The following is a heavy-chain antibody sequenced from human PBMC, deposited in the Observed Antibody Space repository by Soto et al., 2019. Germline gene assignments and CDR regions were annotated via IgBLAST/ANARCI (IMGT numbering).Heavy chain of an antibody. CDR3: ARGKFGDIVGVAGALRYYQNGMDV. CDR2: INHSGST. D-gene: IGHD2-15*01. V-gene: IGHV4-34*01. Sequence: QVHLQHWGAGLLKPSETLYLTCAVNGGSLSGYYWSWIRQPPGKGLEWIGEINHSGSTNYNPSLKSRVTNLVATSKNQCSLILTSMTAADTGVYYCARGKFGDIVGVAGALRYYQNGMDVWGEGTTVSVSS. CDR1: GGSLSGYY. J-gene: IGHJ6*04.